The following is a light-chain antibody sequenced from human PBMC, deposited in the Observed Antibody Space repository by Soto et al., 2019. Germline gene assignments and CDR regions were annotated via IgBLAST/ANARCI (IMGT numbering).Light chain of an antibody. Sequence: SYELTQPLSVSVAPGKAARITCGGNNIGSKSVHWYQQRPGQAPVMVIFYDTDRPSGIPERFSGSTSGNTAALTISRVEVGDEADYYCQVWDSSSEHVVFGGGTKVTVL. CDR1: NIGSKS. CDR2: YDT. V-gene: IGLV3-21*04. CDR3: QVWDSSSEHVV. J-gene: IGLJ3*02.